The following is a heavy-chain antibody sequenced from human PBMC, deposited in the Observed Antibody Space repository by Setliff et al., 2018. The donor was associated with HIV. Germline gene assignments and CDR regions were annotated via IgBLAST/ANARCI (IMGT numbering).Heavy chain of an antibody. Sequence: GGSLRLSCAASGFTFSIYTINWVRQAPGKGLEWVSSISSSGNYINYADSVKGRFTISRDNAKNSLDLQMDSLRAEDTAVYFCARSESSGYSLPYTRFDAWGQGALVTVSS. CDR1: GFTFSIYT. V-gene: IGHV3-21*01. CDR2: ISSSGNYI. D-gene: IGHD3-22*01. J-gene: IGHJ5*02. CDR3: ARSESSGYSLPYTRFDA.